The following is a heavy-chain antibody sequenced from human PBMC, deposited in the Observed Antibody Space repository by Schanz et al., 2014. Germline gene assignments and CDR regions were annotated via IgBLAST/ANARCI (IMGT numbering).Heavy chain of an antibody. CDR3: AKSYDTSGYSGFDY. J-gene: IGHJ4*02. CDR2: ISHNSHYT. V-gene: IGHV3-11*03. D-gene: IGHD3-22*01. Sequence: VQLLESGGGLVKPGDSLRLSCAASGFTFSDYYMSWIRQAPGKGLEWVSYISHNSHYTNYADSVKGRFTISRDTAENSVYLQMNSLRTEDTAVYFCAKSYDTSGYSGFDYWGQGTLVTVSS. CDR1: GFTFSDYY.